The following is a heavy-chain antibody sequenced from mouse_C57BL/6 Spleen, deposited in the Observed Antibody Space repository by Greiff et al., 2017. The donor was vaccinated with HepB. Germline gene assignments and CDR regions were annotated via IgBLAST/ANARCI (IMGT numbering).Heavy chain of an antibody. CDR1: GYTFTDYY. V-gene: IGHV1-26*01. CDR2: INPNNGGT. CDR3: ARERQRQLRLPYFDY. J-gene: IGHJ2*01. D-gene: IGHD3-2*02. Sequence: EVQLQQSGPELVKPGASVKISCKASGYTFTDYYMNWVKQSHGKSLEWIGDINPNNGGTSYNQKFKGKATLTVDKSSSTAYMELRSLTSEDSAVYYCARERQRQLRLPYFDYWGQGTTLTVSS.